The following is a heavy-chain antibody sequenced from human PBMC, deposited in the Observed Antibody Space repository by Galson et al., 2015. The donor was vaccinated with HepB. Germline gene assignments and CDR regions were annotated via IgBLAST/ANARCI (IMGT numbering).Heavy chain of an antibody. J-gene: IGHJ3*02. D-gene: IGHD3-10*01. CDR3: ARADYYGSGSPSVFDI. CDR1: GFTFSSYS. Sequence: SLRLSCAASGFTFSSYSMNWVRQAPGKGLEWVSSISSSSSYIYYADSVKGRFTISRDNAKNSLYLQMNSLRAEDTAVYYCARADYYGSGSPSVFDIWGQGTMVTVSS. V-gene: IGHV3-21*04. CDR2: ISSSSSYI.